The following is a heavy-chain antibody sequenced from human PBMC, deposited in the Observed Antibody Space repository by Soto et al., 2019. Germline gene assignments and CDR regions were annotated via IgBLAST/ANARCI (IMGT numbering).Heavy chain of an antibody. CDR3: AKGTITMVRGELSWFDP. CDR1: GFTFSSYA. D-gene: IGHD3-10*01. Sequence: GGSLRLSCAASGFTFSSYAMSWVRQAPGKGLEWVSAISGSGGSTYYADSVKGRFTISRDNSKNTLYLQMNSLRAEDTAVYYCAKGTITMVRGELSWFDPWGQGTLVTVSS. CDR2: ISGSGGST. V-gene: IGHV3-23*01. J-gene: IGHJ5*02.